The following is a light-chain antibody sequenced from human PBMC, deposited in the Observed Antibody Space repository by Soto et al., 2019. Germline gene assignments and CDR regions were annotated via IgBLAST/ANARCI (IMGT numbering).Light chain of an antibody. J-gene: IGKJ4*01. CDR1: QSVRTY. Sequence: EIVLTQSPVTLSLSPGERATLSCRASQSVRTYLAWYQVKPGQAPRLLIYDASNRATGIPARFSGSGSGTDFTLTISSLEPEDFAVYYCQQRSNWLTFGGGTKVDIK. CDR3: QQRSNWLT. V-gene: IGKV3-11*01. CDR2: DAS.